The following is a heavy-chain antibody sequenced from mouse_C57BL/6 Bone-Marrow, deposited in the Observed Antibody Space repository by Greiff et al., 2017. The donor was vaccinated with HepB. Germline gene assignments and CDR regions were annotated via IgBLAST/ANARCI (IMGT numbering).Heavy chain of an antibody. CDR1: GYAFTNYL. CDR3: ASSRYSNYYYYALDY. D-gene: IGHD2-5*01. V-gene: IGHV1-54*01. CDR2: IYPGSGGT. Sequence: QVQLQQSGAELVRPGTSVKVSCKASGYAFTNYLIEWVKQRPGQGLEWIGEIYPGSGGTNYNEKFKGKATLTADKSSITAYMQLSSLTTKDSAVYFCASSRYSNYYYYALDYWGQGTSVTVSS. J-gene: IGHJ4*01.